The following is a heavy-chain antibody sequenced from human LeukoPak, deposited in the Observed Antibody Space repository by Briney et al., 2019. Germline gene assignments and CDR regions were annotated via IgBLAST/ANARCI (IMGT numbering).Heavy chain of an antibody. V-gene: IGHV3-74*01. J-gene: IGHJ4*02. Sequence: PGGSLRLSCAASGFTFSSYWMHWVRQAPGKGLVWVSRINSDGSSTSYADSVKGRFTISRDNAKNTLYLQMNSLRAEDTAVYYCARAGEAAILDYWGQGTLVTVSS. CDR3: ARAGEAAILDY. D-gene: IGHD6-25*01. CDR1: GFTFSSYW. CDR2: INSDGSST.